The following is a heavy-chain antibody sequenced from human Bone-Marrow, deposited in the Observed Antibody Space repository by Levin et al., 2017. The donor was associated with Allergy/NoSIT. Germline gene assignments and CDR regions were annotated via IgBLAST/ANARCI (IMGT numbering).Heavy chain of an antibody. Sequence: PSETLSLTCTVSGGSISSSSYYWGWIRQPPGKGLEWIGSIYYSGSTYYNPSLKSRVTISVDTSKNQFSLKLSSVTAADTAVYYCALGLANPALYGMDVWGQGTTVTVSS. CDR2: IYYSGST. D-gene: IGHD4/OR15-4a*01. V-gene: IGHV4-39*07. J-gene: IGHJ6*02. CDR3: ALGLANPALYGMDV. CDR1: GGSISSSSYY.